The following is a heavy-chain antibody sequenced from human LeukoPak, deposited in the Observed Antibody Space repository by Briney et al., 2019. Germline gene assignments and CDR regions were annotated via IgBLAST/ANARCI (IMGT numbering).Heavy chain of an antibody. D-gene: IGHD3-10*01. Sequence: GSLRLSCAASGFPVSSNYMSWVRQAPGKGLEWVSAIYSGGTTSYADSVKGRFTISRDNSKNMLYLQMNSLRAEDTAVYYCAINYYGSGSYYHYWGQGTLVTVSS. CDR3: AINYYGSGSYYHY. CDR2: IYSGGTT. J-gene: IGHJ4*02. CDR1: GFPVSSNY. V-gene: IGHV3-53*01.